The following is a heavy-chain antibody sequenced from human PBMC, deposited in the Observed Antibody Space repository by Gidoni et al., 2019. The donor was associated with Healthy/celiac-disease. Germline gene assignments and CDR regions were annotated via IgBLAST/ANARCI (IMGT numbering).Heavy chain of an antibody. V-gene: IGHV4-61*01. CDR3: ARERGGFDAFDS. CDR2: IYYSGST. J-gene: IGHJ3*02. CDR1: GGSVSSGSYY. Sequence: QVQLQESGPGLVKPSETLSLTCTVSGGSVSSGSYYWSWIRQPPGKGLEWIGYIYYSGSTNYNPTLKSRVTISVDTTKNQFALKLSSVTAADTAVYYCARERGGFDAFDSWGQGKMVTVSS. D-gene: IGHD3-16*01.